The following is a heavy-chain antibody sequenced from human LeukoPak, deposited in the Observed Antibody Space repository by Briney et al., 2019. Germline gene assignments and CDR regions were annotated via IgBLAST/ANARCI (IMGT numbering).Heavy chain of an antibody. D-gene: IGHD2-2*01. J-gene: IGHJ4*02. CDR3: ARAQKDGIVVVPAADY. Sequence: SETLSLTCTVSGGSISSGEYYWSWIRQPPGRGLEWIGYIYYSGSTYYNPSLKSRVTISVDTSKNQFSLKLSSVTAADTAVYYCARAQKDGIVVVPAADYWGQGTLVTVSS. V-gene: IGHV4-30-4*08. CDR1: GGSISSGEYY. CDR2: IYYSGST.